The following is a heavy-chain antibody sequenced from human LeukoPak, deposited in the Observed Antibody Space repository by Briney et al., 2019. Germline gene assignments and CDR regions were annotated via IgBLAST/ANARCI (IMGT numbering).Heavy chain of an antibody. CDR3: ARGRSSGWYLDV. J-gene: IGHJ6*03. CDR1: VYTFTVYY. Sequence: ASVTVSFKASVYTFTVYYMHWVRQAPGQGLEWMGWINPNSGGTNYAQKFQGRVTMTRDTSISTAYMELSRLRSDDTAVYYCARGRSSGWYLDVWGKGTTVTVSS. CDR2: INPNSGGT. D-gene: IGHD6-19*01. V-gene: IGHV1-2*02.